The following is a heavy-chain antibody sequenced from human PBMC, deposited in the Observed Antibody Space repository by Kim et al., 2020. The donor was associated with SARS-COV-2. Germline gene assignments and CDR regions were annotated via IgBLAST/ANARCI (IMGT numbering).Heavy chain of an antibody. Sequence: SLKSRVTISVDTSKNQFSLKLSSVTAADTAVYYCARVGSLSSPRYFSVDVWGKGTTVTVSS. CDR3: ARVGSLSSPRYFSVDV. J-gene: IGHJ6*04. V-gene: IGHV4-31*02. D-gene: IGHD2-15*01.